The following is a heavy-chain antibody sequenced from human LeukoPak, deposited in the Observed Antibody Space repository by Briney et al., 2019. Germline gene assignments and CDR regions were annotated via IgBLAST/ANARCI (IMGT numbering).Heavy chain of an antibody. D-gene: IGHD2-15*01. CDR2: ISAYNGNT. CDR3: ARDRRDIVVLGAFDI. V-gene: IGHV1-18*01. Sequence: ASVKVSCKASGYTFTSYGISWVRQAPGQGLEWMGWISAYNGNTNYAQKLQGRVTMTTDTSTSTAYMELRSLRSDDTAVYYCARDRRDIVVLGAFDIWGQGTMVTVSS. J-gene: IGHJ3*02. CDR1: GYTFTSYG.